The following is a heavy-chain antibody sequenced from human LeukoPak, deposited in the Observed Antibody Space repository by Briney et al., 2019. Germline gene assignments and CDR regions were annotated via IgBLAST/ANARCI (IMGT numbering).Heavy chain of an antibody. J-gene: IGHJ4*02. CDR1: GFTFSSYS. Sequence: PGGSLRLSCAASGFTFSSYSMNWVRQAPGKGLEWVSSISSSSSYIYYADSVKGRFTISRDNAKNSLYLQMNSLRAEDTAVYYCARGVYGGNSAFDYWGQGTLVTVSS. D-gene: IGHD4-23*01. CDR3: ARGVYGGNSAFDY. CDR2: ISSSSSYI. V-gene: IGHV3-21*01.